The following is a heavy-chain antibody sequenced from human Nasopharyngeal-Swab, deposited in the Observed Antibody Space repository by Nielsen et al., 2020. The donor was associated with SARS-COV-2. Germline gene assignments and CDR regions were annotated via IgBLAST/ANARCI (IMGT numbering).Heavy chain of an antibody. CDR1: GFTFSSYW. V-gene: IGHV3-7*01. CDR3: ARERGGSYSPPEESFDY. J-gene: IGHJ4*02. D-gene: IGHD1-26*01. CDR2: IKQDGSEK. Sequence: GESLKISCAASGFTFSSYWMSWVRQAPGKGLEWVANIKQDGSEKYYVDSVKGRFTISRDNAKNSLYLKMNSLRAEDTAVYYCARERGGSYSPPEESFDYWGQGTLVTVSS.